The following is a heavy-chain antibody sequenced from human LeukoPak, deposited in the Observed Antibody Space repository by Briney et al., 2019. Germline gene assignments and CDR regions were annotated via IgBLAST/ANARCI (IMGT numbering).Heavy chain of an antibody. Sequence: SSETLSLTCTVSGASLSLYYWSWIRQPPGKGLEWIGHIYYSGSTHYNPSLRSRVTISVDTSKNQFSLKLSSVTAADTAVYYCARVGTTVVTPFDYWGQGTLVTVSS. J-gene: IGHJ4*02. V-gene: IGHV4-59*12. CDR3: ARVGTTVVTPFDY. CDR2: IYYSGST. D-gene: IGHD4-23*01. CDR1: GASLSLYY.